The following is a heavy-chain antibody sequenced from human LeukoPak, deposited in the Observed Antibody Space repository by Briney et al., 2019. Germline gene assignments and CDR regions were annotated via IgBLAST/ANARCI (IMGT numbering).Heavy chain of an antibody. CDR2: ISYDGSNK. CDR1: GFTFSSYA. J-gene: IGHJ4*02. V-gene: IGHV3-30*04. CDR3: ARDYDSSGYTGVFFDY. Sequence: GGSLRLSCAASGFTFSSYAMHWVRQAPGKGLEWVAVISYDGSNKYYADSVKGRFTISRDNSKNTLYLQMNSLRAEDTAVYYCARDYDSSGYTGVFFDYWGQGTLVTVSS. D-gene: IGHD3-22*01.